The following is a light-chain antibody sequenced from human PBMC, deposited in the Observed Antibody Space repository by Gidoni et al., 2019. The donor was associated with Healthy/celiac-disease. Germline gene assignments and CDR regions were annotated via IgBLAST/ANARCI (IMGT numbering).Light chain of an antibody. V-gene: IGKV2-30*01. CDR3: MQGTHWHPMYT. Sequence: DVVMTQSPLSLPVTLGQPASISGRSSQSLVYSDGNTYLNWCHQRPGQSPRRLIYKVSNRDSGVPDRFSGSGSGTDFTLKISRVEAEDVGVYYCMQGTHWHPMYTFGQGTKLEIK. CDR2: KVS. CDR1: QSLVYSDGNTY. J-gene: IGKJ2*01.